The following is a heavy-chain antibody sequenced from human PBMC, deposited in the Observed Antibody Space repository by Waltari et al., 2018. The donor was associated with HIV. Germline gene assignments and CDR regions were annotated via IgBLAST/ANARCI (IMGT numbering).Heavy chain of an antibody. V-gene: IGHV4-39*01. J-gene: IGHJ4*02. CDR3: ARHQQLVQSLYYFDL. CDR1: GGSIGSDNYY. CDR2: IYHSGST. Sequence: QLQLQESGPGLVKPSETLYLTCTVSGGSIGSDNYYWGWIRQPPGKGLEWIGNIYHSGSTHYNPSLKSRVTISVATSKNQFSLKLSSVTAADTAVYYCARHQQLVQSLYYFDLWGQGTLVSVSS. D-gene: IGHD6-6*01.